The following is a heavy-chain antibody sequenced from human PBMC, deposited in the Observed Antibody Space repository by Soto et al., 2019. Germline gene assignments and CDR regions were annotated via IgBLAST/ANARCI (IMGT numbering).Heavy chain of an antibody. CDR3: ARVRRGLVYGDDVTRAFDI. Sequence: EVQLVESGGGLVQPGGSLRLSCAASGFTFSSYEMNWVRQAPGKGLEWVSHISSSGSTTYHAGSVKGRFTISRDNAKNALYLQMDSLRAEDTAVYYCARVRRGLVYGDDVTRAFDIWGQGTMVTVSS. CDR1: GFTFSSYE. J-gene: IGHJ3*02. V-gene: IGHV3-48*03. CDR2: ISSSGSTT. D-gene: IGHD4-17*01.